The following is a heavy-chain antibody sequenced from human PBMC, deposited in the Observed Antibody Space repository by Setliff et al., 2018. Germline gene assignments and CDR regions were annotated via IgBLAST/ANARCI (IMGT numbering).Heavy chain of an antibody. V-gene: IGHV3-48*03. J-gene: IGHJ4*02. CDR2: INSGGSKV. Sequence: AASGFTFRSYEMNWVRQTPGKGLEWVSYINSGGSKVYYADSVKGRFTFSRDNAKNSLFLEMNSLTVDDTALYYCVRDISSASGILDFWGQGTLVTVSS. CDR3: VRDISSASGILDF. CDR1: GFTFRSYE. D-gene: IGHD3-3*01.